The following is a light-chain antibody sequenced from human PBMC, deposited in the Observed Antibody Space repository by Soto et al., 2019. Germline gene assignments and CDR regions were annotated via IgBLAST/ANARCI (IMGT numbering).Light chain of an antibody. CDR1: QSINRW. Sequence: DIQMTQSPSTLSASAGDRVTITCRASQSINRWLAWYQQKPGKAPELLINDASSLDSGVPSRFRGSGSGTEFTLTISSLQPDDFATYYCQQFHSFPITCGQGTRLDVK. CDR2: DAS. CDR3: QQFHSFPIT. V-gene: IGKV1-5*01. J-gene: IGKJ5*01.